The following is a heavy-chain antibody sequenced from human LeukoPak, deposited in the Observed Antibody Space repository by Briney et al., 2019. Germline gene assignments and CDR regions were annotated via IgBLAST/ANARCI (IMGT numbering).Heavy chain of an antibody. CDR1: GFTFSSYP. D-gene: IGHD5-24*01. J-gene: IGHJ4*02. CDR3: AREYGYNKRIDY. V-gene: IGHV3-21*01. CDR2: VSSSSSYI. Sequence: PGGSLRLSCAASGFTFSSYPMTWVRQAPGKGLEWVASVSSSSSYIYYTNSVKGRLTVSRDNAGKSLYLQMNGLRAEDTALYFCAREYGYNKRIDYWGQGTLVTVSS.